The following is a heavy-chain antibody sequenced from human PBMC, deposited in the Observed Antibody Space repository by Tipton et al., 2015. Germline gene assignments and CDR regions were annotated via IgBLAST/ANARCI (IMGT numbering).Heavy chain of an antibody. J-gene: IGHJ5*02. V-gene: IGHV3-73*01. CDR3: VRQLSSGWYMDWFDP. CDR2: IRTRSHAYDS. CDR1: GFTFSGSV. Sequence: SLRLSCAASGFTFSGSVMNWVRQTSGKGLEWVGRIRTRSHAYDSALAAPVKGRFTLSRDDSKNTAFLHMSSLRTDDTAVYYCVRQLSSGWYMDWFDPWGQGTRVTVSS. D-gene: IGHD6-19*01.